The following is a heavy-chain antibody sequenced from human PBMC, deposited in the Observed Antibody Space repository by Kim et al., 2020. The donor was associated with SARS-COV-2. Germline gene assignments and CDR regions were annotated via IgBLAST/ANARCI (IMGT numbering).Heavy chain of an antibody. Sequence: GGSLRLSCAASGLTFSSYAMSWVRQAPGKGLEWVSAISGSGGSTYYADSVKGRFTISRDNSKNTLYLQMNSLRAEDTAVYYCAKGLPRGTIFCAFDPWGQGTLVTVSS. D-gene: IGHD3-9*01. CDR2: ISGSGGST. CDR3: AKGLPRGTIFCAFDP. J-gene: IGHJ5*02. CDR1: GLTFSSYA. V-gene: IGHV3-23*01.